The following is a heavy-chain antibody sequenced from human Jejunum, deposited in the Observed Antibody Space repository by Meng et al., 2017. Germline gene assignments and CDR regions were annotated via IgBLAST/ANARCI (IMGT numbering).Heavy chain of an antibody. V-gene: IGHV3-74*01. CDR3: ARDQDGAVPTFDS. J-gene: IGHJ4*02. CDR2: ITNDGSRV. CDR1: GFTFSSYW. Sequence: GGSLRLSCAASGFTFSSYWMHWVRQTPGKGLVGVSRITNDGSRVIYADSVKGRFTISRDNARNTLYLQMNSLTAEDTALYYCARDQDGAVPTFDSWGQGTLVTVSS. D-gene: IGHD2-2*01.